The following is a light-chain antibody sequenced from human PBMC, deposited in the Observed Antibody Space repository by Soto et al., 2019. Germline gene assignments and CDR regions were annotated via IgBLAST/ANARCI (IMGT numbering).Light chain of an antibody. Sequence: DIEMTQSPSTLSASVGDRVTITCRASQSITTWLAWYQQKPGKAPKLLIYKATNVQTGVPSRFSGSGSGTEFSLTISSLQPEDFAIYYCQQYNEYQYTFGQGTKLEIK. V-gene: IGKV1-5*03. J-gene: IGKJ2*01. CDR1: QSITTW. CDR2: KAT. CDR3: QQYNEYQYT.